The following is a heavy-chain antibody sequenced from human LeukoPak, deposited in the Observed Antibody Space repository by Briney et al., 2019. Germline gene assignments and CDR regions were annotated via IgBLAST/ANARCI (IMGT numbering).Heavy chain of an antibody. D-gene: IGHD5-18*01. Sequence: ASVKVSCKASGYTFTSYAMHWVRQAPGQRLEWMGWINAGNGNTKYSQKFQGRVTITRDTSASTAYMELSSLRSEDTAVYYCARDSYPWIQLWLPGDYWGQGTLVTVSS. CDR2: INAGNGNT. V-gene: IGHV1-3*01. CDR3: ARDSYPWIQLWLPGDY. CDR1: GYTFTSYA. J-gene: IGHJ4*02.